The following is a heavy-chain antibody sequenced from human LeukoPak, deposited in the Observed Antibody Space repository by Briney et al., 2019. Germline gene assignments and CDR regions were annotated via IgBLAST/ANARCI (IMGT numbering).Heavy chain of an antibody. J-gene: IGHJ3*02. V-gene: IGHV4-39*01. D-gene: IGHD6-19*01. CDR1: GGSISSSSYY. CDR2: IYYSGST. CDR3: ARQGYSSGPDAFDI. Sequence: PSETLSLTCTISGGSISSSSYYWGWIRQPPGKGLEWIGSIYYSGSTYYNPSLKSRATISVDTSKNQFSLKLSSVTAADTAVYYCARQGYSSGPDAFDIWGQGTMVTVSS.